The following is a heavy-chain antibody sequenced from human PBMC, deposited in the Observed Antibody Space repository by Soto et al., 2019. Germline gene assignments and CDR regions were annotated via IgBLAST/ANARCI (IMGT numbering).Heavy chain of an antibody. CDR3: ARTALEPHALCY. CDR2: INPNSGGT. Sequence: ASVKVSCKASGYTFTGYYMHWVRQAPGQGLEWMGWINPNSGGTNYAQKFQGRATMTRDTSISTAYMELSRLRSDDTAVYYCARTALEPHALCYWGQGTLVTVSS. V-gene: IGHV1-2*02. CDR1: GYTFTGYY. J-gene: IGHJ4*02. D-gene: IGHD1-1*01.